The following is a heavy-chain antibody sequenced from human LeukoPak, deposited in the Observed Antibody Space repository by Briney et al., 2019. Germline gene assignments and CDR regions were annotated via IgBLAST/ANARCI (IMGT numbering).Heavy chain of an antibody. CDR3: ARLAKDYGDLYFDY. V-gene: IGHV4-34*01. CDR2: IYYSGST. CDR1: GGSFSGYY. D-gene: IGHD4-17*01. Sequence: SETLSLTCAVYGGSFSGYYWSWIRQPPGEGLEWIGSIYYSGSTYYNPSLKSRVTISVDTSKNQFSLKLSSVTAADTAVYYCARLAKDYGDLYFDYWGQGTLVTVSS. J-gene: IGHJ4*02.